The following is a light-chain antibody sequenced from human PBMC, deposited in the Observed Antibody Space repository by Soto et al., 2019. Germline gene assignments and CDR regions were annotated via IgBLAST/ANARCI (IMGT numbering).Light chain of an antibody. CDR1: QSIGSD. V-gene: IGKV3-11*01. J-gene: IGKJ5*01. Sequence: EVVLTQSPATLSLSPGERATLSCRASQSIGSDLGRYQQKPGQAPRRVILDASSRATGIPARFSGSGSETEFTLTISRLEPEDFALYYCQQRRNCPLTFGQGTRLDIK. CDR2: DAS. CDR3: QQRRNCPLT.